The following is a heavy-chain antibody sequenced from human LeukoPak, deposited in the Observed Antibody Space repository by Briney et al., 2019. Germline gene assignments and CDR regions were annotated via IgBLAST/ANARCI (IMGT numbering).Heavy chain of an antibody. D-gene: IGHD1-20*01. J-gene: IGHJ4*02. CDR1: GFTFSSYW. Sequence: GGSLRLSCAASGFTFSSYWMSWVRQAPGKGLEWVANIKQDGSEKYYVDSVKGRFTISRDNAKNSLYLQMNSLRAEDTAAYYCARVLGITGRTSTYYFDYWGQGTLVTVSS. CDR3: ARVLGITGRTSTYYFDY. CDR2: IKQDGSEK. V-gene: IGHV3-7*03.